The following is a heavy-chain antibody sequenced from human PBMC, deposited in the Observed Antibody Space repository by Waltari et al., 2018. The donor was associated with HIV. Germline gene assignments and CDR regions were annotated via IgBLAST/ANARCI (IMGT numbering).Heavy chain of an antibody. V-gene: IGHV3-53*01. CDR2: IYRGGST. CDR1: GFTVSSNY. CDR3: ARDRGYCTGGVCSNGMDV. D-gene: IGHD2-8*02. Sequence: EVQLVESGGGLIQPGGSLRLSCAASGFTVSSNYMSWVRQAPGKGLEWVSVIYRGGSTDYADSVKGRFTISRDNSKNTLYLQMNSLRAEDTAVYYCARDRGYCTGGVCSNGMDVWGQGTTVTVSS. J-gene: IGHJ6*02.